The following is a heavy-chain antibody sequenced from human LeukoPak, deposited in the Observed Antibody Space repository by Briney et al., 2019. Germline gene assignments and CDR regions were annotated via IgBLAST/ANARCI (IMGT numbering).Heavy chain of an antibody. D-gene: IGHD3-22*01. J-gene: IGHJ4*02. CDR1: GGSISSYY. CDR3: ARAISNDDNSGYYY. Sequence: PSETLSLTCTVSGGSISSYYWSWIRQPAGKGLEWIGRIYASGSTKYSPSLKSRVTMSVDTSKNQFFLKLSSVTAADTAVYYCARAISNDDNSGYYYWGQGTLVTVSS. V-gene: IGHV4-4*07. CDR2: IYASGST.